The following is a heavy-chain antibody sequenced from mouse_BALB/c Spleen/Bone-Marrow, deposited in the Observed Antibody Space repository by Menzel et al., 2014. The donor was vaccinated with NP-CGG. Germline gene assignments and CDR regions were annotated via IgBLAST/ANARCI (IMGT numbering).Heavy chain of an antibody. J-gene: IGHJ2*01. Sequence: DVHLVESGGGLVKPGGSPKLSCAASGFSSSSYAVSWVRQTPEKRLEWVASISGGGNSYHSDNMKGRFTISRDNARNILYLQMSRLRSEDTAMYYCARARGVTTATPYYFDYWGQGTALTVSS. CDR1: GFSSSSYA. D-gene: IGHD1-2*01. CDR2: ISGGGNS. V-gene: IGHV5-6-5*01. CDR3: ARARGVTTATPYYFDY.